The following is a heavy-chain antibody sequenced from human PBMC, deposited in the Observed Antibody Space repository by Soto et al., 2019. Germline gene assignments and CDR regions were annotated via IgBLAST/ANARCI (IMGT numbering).Heavy chain of an antibody. J-gene: IGHJ6*02. CDR1: GFTFSSYG. V-gene: IGHV3-30*18. Sequence: QVQLVESGGGVVQPGRSLRLSCAASGFTFSSYGMHWVRQAPGKGVEWVAVISYDGSNKYYADSVKGRFTISRDNSKNTLYLQMNSLRAEDTAVYYCAKDLLRPGRAYGMDVWGQGTTVTVSS. D-gene: IGHD1-26*01. CDR2: ISYDGSNK. CDR3: AKDLLRPGRAYGMDV.